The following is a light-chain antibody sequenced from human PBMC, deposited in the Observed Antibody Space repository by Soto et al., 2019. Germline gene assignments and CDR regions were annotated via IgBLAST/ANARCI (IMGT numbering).Light chain of an antibody. CDR3: SSYTGSSTHVV. V-gene: IGLV2-14*01. J-gene: IGLJ2*01. Sequence: QSALTQPASVSGSPGQSITISCTGTSSDVGAYNYVSWYQQHPGKAPKLMIYDVTNRPSGVSSRFSGSKSGNTASLTISGLQAEDEADYYCSSYTGSSTHVVFGGGTKLTVL. CDR1: SSDVGAYNY. CDR2: DVT.